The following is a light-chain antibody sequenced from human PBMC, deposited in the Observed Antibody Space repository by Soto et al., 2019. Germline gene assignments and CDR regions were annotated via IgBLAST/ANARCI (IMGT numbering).Light chain of an antibody. J-gene: IGLJ2*01. V-gene: IGLV2-11*01. Sequence: QSVLTQPRSVSGSPGQSVTISCTGTSSDVVGYNYVSWYQQHPGKAPKLMIYDVSKRPSGVPDRFSGSKSGNTASLTISGLQPEDEADYYCCSYAGSYTLFGGGTKLTVL. CDR1: SSDVVGYNY. CDR3: CSYAGSYTL. CDR2: DVS.